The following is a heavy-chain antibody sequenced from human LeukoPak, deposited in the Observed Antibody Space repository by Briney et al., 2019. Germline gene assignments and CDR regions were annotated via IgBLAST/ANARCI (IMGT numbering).Heavy chain of an antibody. D-gene: IGHD6-19*01. CDR2: ISYDGSRK. V-gene: IGHV3-30*18. Sequence: PGGSLRLSCAASGFTFRNYGMHWVRQAPDKGLEWVAVISYDGSRKYYADSVRGRFTISRDNSKNTLYLQMNSLRAEDTAVYYCAKELGVQWLVPYYFDYWGQGTLVTVSS. CDR3: AKELGVQWLVPYYFDY. CDR1: GFTFRNYG. J-gene: IGHJ4*02.